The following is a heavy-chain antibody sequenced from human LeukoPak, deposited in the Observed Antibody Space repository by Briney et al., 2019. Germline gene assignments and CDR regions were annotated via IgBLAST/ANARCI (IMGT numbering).Heavy chain of an antibody. J-gene: IGHJ1*01. Sequence: GGSLRLSCAASGFTFSSYGMHWVRQAPGKGLEWVAVISYDGSNKYYADSVKGRFTISRDNSKNTLYLQMNSLRAEDTAVYCCAKVTPRQQLVPYFQHWGQGTLVTVSS. CDR2: ISYDGSNK. CDR1: GFTFSSYG. V-gene: IGHV3-30*18. D-gene: IGHD6-13*01. CDR3: AKVTPRQQLVPYFQH.